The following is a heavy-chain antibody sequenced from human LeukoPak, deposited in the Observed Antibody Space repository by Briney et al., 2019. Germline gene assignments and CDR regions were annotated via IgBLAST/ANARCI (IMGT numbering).Heavy chain of an antibody. CDR2: IYPGDSDT. V-gene: IGHV5-51*01. J-gene: IGHJ4*02. D-gene: IGHD3-10*01. CDR1: GYSFTSYW. Sequence: GESLKISCKGSGYSFTSYWIGWGRQMPGKGLVGMGIIYPGDSDTRYSASSEGQVTISADKYISTAYLQWSSLKASDTAMYYCARVRAGVIAEYYFDYWGQGTLVTVSS. CDR3: ARVRAGVIAEYYFDY.